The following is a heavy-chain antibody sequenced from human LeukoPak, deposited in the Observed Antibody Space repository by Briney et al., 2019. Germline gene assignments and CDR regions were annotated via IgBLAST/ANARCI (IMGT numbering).Heavy chain of an antibody. CDR2: ISASGSNI. CDR1: GFPFSSYS. D-gene: IGHD1-1*01. V-gene: IGHV3-48*01. Sequence: GGSLRLSCAASGFPFSSYSMNWVRQAPGKGLEWVSYISASGSNIYYLDSVKGRFTVSRDNAMNSLFLQMDRPRAEDTAVYYCVRVKGTDFDLWGQGTLVTVSS. J-gene: IGHJ4*02. CDR3: VRVKGTDFDL.